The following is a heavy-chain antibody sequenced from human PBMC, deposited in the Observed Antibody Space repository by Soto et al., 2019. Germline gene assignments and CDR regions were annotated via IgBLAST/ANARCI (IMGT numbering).Heavy chain of an antibody. CDR2: VSGSGGST. V-gene: IGHV3-23*01. J-gene: IGHJ6*02. D-gene: IGHD6-13*01. Sequence: PGGYLGLSCAASGFTFSSYAMSGVRQATGEGLEWVSDVSGSGGSTYYADSVKGRFTISRDNSKNTLYLQMNSLRAEDTAVYYCAKSAGQQLVGDYYYYGMDVWGQGTTVTVSS. CDR3: AKSAGQQLVGDYYYYGMDV. CDR1: GFTFSSYA.